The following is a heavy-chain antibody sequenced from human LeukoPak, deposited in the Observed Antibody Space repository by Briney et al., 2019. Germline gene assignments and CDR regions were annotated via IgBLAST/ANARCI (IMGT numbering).Heavy chain of an antibody. D-gene: IGHD3-22*01. Sequence: ASVKVSCKASGGTFSSYAISWVRQAPGQGPEWMGRINPNSGGTRYAQKFQGRVIMTRDTSITTLYMELSSLRSDDTAVYYCARDREFCDSNCYSGWFASWGQGTLVTVSS. CDR2: INPNSGGT. CDR3: ARDREFCDSNCYSGWFAS. V-gene: IGHV1-2*06. CDR1: GGTFSSYA. J-gene: IGHJ5*01.